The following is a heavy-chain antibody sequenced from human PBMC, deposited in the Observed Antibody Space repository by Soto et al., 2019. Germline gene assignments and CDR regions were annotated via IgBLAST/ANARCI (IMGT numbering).Heavy chain of an antibody. Sequence: WGSLRLSCEASGFTFSRVSMNWFRQVPGKGLEWVGSISSGSSDTWYADSVKGRFIISRDNAQNSLFLQMNTLRPEDTAMYYCARVAYWGPGTQVTVSS. V-gene: IGHV3-21*01. J-gene: IGHJ4*02. CDR2: ISSGSSDT. CDR3: ARVAY. CDR1: GFTFSRVS.